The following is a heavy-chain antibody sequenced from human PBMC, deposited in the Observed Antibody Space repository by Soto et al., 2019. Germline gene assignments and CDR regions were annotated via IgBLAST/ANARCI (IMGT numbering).Heavy chain of an antibody. CDR1: GFTFSSYG. J-gene: IGHJ6*02. Sequence: PGGSLRLSCAASGFTFSSYGMHWVRQAPGKGLEWVAVIWYDGSNKYYADSVKGRFTISRDNSKTTLYLQMNSLRAEDTAVYYCARDLYCSSTSCYTHYYYYGMDVWGQGTTVTVSS. V-gene: IGHV3-33*01. CDR3: ARDLYCSSTSCYTHYYYYGMDV. CDR2: IWYDGSNK. D-gene: IGHD2-2*02.